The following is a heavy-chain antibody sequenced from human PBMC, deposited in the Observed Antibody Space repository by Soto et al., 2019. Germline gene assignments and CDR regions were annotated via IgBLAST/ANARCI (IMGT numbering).Heavy chain of an antibody. J-gene: IGHJ5*02. Sequence: ASVTVSCKASVYTFTSSYMHWVRQAPGQVLEGMGIINPSGGSTSYAQKFQGRVTMTRDTSTSTVYMELSSLRSEDTAVYYCASRYCSAGGCTRLDPWGQGTLVTVSS. CDR1: VYTFTSSY. CDR3: ASRYCSAGGCTRLDP. CDR2: INPSGGST. D-gene: IGHD2-8*02. V-gene: IGHV1-46*03.